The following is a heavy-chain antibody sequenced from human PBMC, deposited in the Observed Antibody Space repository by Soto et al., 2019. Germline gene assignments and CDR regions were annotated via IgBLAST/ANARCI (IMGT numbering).Heavy chain of an antibody. CDR2: IIPIFGTA. CDR1: VSRFGGYA. J-gene: IGHJ5*02. D-gene: IGHD2-2*02. Sequence: GSAVKVCCEAGVSRFGGYAMSWGRQAPGRGLEWMGGIIPIFGTANYAQKFQGRVTINADESTSTAYMPLSSLRSEDTAVYYCARVLYHGDP. V-gene: IGHV1-69*13. CDR3: ARVLYHGDP.